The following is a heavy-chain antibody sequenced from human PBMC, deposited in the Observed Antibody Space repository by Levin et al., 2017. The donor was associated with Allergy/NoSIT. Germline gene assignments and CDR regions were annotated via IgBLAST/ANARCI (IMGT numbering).Heavy chain of an antibody. Sequence: ASETLSLTCAVYGGSFSGYYWSWIRQPPGKGLEWIGEINHSGSTNYNPSLKSRVTISVDTSKNQFSLKLSSVTAADTAVYYCAREAMVRGVIYWFDPWGQGTLVTVSS. CDR1: GGSFSGYY. CDR3: AREAMVRGVIYWFDP. J-gene: IGHJ5*02. D-gene: IGHD3-10*01. V-gene: IGHV4-34*01. CDR2: INHSGST.